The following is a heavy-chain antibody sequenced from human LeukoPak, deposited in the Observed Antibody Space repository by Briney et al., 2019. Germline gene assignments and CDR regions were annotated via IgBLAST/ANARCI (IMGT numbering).Heavy chain of an antibody. CDR1: GYTFTSYG. CDR2: ISAYNGNT. D-gene: IGHD3-22*01. CDR3: ARGGYYYDSSGYYPFDY. V-gene: IGHV1-18*01. J-gene: IGHJ4*02. Sequence: ASVKVSCKASGYTFTSYGISWVRQAPGQGLEWMGWISAYNGNTNYVQKLQGRVTMTTDTSTSTAYMELRSLRSDDTAVYYCARGGYYYDSSGYYPFDYWGQGTLVTVSS.